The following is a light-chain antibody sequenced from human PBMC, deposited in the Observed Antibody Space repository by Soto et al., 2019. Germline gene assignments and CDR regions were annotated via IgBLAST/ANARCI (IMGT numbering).Light chain of an antibody. J-gene: IGKJ4*01. CDR1: QNVSSD. CDR3: QQYNNWPFVT. Sequence: EIVMTQSPATLSVSPGEGATLSCRASQNVSSDLAWYQKKPGQALRLLLHGASTRATGIPARFSGSGSGTEFTPTISSLQSEDFAVYYCQQYNNWPFVTFGGGTKVEIQ. V-gene: IGKV3-15*01. CDR2: GAS.